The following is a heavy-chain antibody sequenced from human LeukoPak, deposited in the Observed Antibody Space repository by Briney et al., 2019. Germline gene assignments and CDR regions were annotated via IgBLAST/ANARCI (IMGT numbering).Heavy chain of an antibody. CDR2: IYTSGST. V-gene: IGHV4-4*07. J-gene: IGHJ4*02. CDR3: ARVTTELGPTTKGDY. CDR1: GGSSSSYF. Sequence: SETLSLTCNVSGGSSSSYFWTWIRQPAGKGLEWIGHIYTSGSTNYNPSLKSRVTMSVDTSKNQFSLKLSSVTAADTAVYYCARVTTELGPTTKGDYWGQGTLVIVSS. D-gene: IGHD1-26*01.